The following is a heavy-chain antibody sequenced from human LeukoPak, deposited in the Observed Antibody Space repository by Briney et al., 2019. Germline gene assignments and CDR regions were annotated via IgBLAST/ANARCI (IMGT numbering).Heavy chain of an antibody. CDR3: ASISSWSENWFDP. CDR1: GFTFSDYY. Sequence: GGSLRLSCAASGFTFSDYYMSWIRQAPGKGLEWVSYVSSSGSTIYYADSVKGRFTISRDNAKNSLYLQMNSLRAEDTAVYYCASISSWSENWFDPWGQGTLVTVSS. D-gene: IGHD6-13*01. V-gene: IGHV3-11*01. CDR2: VSSSGSTI. J-gene: IGHJ5*02.